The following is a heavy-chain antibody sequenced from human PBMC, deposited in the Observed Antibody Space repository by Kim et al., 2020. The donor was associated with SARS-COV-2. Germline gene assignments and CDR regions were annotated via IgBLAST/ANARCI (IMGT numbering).Heavy chain of an antibody. V-gene: IGHV4-39*01. CDR2: IYYSGST. CDR3: ARHVSPWLQFWFYFDY. J-gene: IGHJ4*02. D-gene: IGHD5-12*01. CDR1: GGSISSSSYY. Sequence: SETLSLTCTVSGGSISSSSYYWGWIRQPPGKGLEWIGSIYYSGSTYYNPSLKSRVTISVDTSKNQFSLKLSSVTATDTAVYYCARHVSPWLQFWFYFDYWGQGNLVTVSS.